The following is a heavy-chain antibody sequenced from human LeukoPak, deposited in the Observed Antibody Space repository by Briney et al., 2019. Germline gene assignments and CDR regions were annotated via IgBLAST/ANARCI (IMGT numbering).Heavy chain of an antibody. CDR3: ARDGGGAHIVRWFDY. V-gene: IGHV3-11*05. D-gene: IGHD2-21*01. J-gene: IGHJ4*02. Sequence: GGSLRLSCAASGFTFSDYYMSWIRQAPGKGLEWVSYISSSSSYTNYADSVKGRFTISRDNAKNSLYLQMNSLRAEDTAVHYCARDGGGAHIVRWFDYWGQGTLVTVSS. CDR1: GFTFSDYY. CDR2: ISSSSSYT.